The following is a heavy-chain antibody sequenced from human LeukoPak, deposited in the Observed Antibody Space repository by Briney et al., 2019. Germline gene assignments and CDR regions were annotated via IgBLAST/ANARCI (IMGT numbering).Heavy chain of an antibody. CDR1: GITLSNYG. V-gene: IGHV3-23*01. J-gene: IGHJ4*02. D-gene: IGHD3-22*01. Sequence: GGSLRLSCAVSGITLSNYGMTWVRQVPGKGLEWVAGISDTGGRTNYADSVKGRFTISRDNPKNTLYLQMNSLRAEDTAVYFCAKRGVVIRVILVGFHKEAYYFDSWGQGALVTVSS. CDR2: ISDTGGRT. CDR3: AKRGVVIRVILVGFHKEAYYFDS.